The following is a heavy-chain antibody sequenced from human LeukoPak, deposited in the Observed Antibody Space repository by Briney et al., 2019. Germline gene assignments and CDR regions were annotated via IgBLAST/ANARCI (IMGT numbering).Heavy chain of an antibody. Sequence: ASVKVSCKASGYTFTGYYMHWVRQAPGQGLEWMGWINPNSGGTNYAQKFQGRVTMTRDTSISTAYMELSRLRSDDTAVYYCARSDFDWSSTFDYWGQGTLVTVSS. CDR1: GYTFTGYY. CDR3: ARSDFDWSSTFDY. V-gene: IGHV1-2*02. CDR2: INPNSGGT. D-gene: IGHD3-9*01. J-gene: IGHJ4*02.